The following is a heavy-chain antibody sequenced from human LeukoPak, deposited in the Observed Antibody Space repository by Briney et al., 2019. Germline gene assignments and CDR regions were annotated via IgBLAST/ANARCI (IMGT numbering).Heavy chain of an antibody. J-gene: IGHJ6*04. CDR3: ARHSVVTPYYDFWSGPDV. CDR2: IYYSGST. Sequence: ETLSLTCTVSGGSISSYYGSWIRQPPGKGLEWIGYIYYSGSTNYNPSLKSRVTISVDTSKNQFSLKLSSVTAADTAVYYCARHSVVTPYYDFWSGPDVWGKGTTVTVSS. CDR1: GGSISSYY. D-gene: IGHD3-3*01. V-gene: IGHV4-59*08.